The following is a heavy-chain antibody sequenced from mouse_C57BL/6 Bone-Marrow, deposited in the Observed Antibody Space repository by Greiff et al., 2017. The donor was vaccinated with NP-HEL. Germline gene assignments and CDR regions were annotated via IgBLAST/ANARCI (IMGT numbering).Heavy chain of an antibody. Sequence: QVQLKQPGAELVKPGASVKMSCKASGYTFTSYWITWVKQRPGQGLEWIGDIYPGSGSTNYNEKFKSKATLTVDTSSSTAYMQLSSLTSEDSAVYYCARRELLRPQDFDYWGQGTTLTVSS. D-gene: IGHD1-2*01. CDR3: ARRELLRPQDFDY. J-gene: IGHJ2*01. V-gene: IGHV1-55*01. CDR2: IYPGSGST. CDR1: GYTFTSYW.